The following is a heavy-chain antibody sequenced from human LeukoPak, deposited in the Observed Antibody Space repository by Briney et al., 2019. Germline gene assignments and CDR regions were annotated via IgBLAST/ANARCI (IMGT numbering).Heavy chain of an antibody. J-gene: IGHJ5*02. CDR2: VYYSGST. Sequence: TSETLSLTCTVSGGSITTYYWSWIRQPPGKGLEWIGYVYYSGSTYYNPSLKSRVTISVDTSKNQFSLKLSSVTAADTAVYYCARVPGGALNWFDPWGQGTLVTVSS. CDR1: GGSITTYY. D-gene: IGHD1-1*01. V-gene: IGHV4-59*08. CDR3: ARVPGGALNWFDP.